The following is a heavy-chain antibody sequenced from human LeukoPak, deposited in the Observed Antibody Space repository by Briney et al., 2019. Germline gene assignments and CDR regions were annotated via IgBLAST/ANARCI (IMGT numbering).Heavy chain of an antibody. J-gene: IGHJ4*02. V-gene: IGHV3-53*01. D-gene: IGHD6-13*01. Sequence: GGSLRLSCAASGFTVSSNYMSWVRQAPGKGLEWVSVIYSGGSTYYADSVKGRFTISRDNSKNTLYLQMNSLRAEGTAVYYCARLIAAAGTGDYWGQGTLVTVSS. CDR1: GFTVSSNY. CDR3: ARLIAAAGTGDY. CDR2: IYSGGST.